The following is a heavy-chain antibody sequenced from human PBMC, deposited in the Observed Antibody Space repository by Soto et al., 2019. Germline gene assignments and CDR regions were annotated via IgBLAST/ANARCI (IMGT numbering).Heavy chain of an antibody. CDR3: ARDAPLRGSYYFDY. V-gene: IGHV1-18*01. Sequence: ASVKVSCKASGYTFTSYGISWVRQAPGQGLEWMGWISAYNGNTNYAQKLQGRVTMTTDTSTSTAYMELRSLRSDDTAVYYCARDAPLRGSYYFDYWGQGTLVTVYS. CDR2: ISAYNGNT. J-gene: IGHJ4*02. D-gene: IGHD1-26*01. CDR1: GYTFTSYG.